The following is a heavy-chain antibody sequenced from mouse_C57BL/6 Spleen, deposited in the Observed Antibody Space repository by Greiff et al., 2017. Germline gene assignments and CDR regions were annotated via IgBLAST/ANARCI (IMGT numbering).Heavy chain of an antibody. CDR3: ARSYYDYDEAWVAY. CDR1: GYTFTDYN. CDR2: INPNNGGT. D-gene: IGHD2-4*01. Sequence: EVQLQQSGPELVKPGASVKIPCKASGYTFTDYNMDWVKQSHGKSLEWIGDINPNNGGTIYNQKFKGKATLTVDKSSSTAYMELRSLTSEDTAVYYCARSYYDYDEAWVAYWGQGTLVTVSA. V-gene: IGHV1-18*01. J-gene: IGHJ3*01.